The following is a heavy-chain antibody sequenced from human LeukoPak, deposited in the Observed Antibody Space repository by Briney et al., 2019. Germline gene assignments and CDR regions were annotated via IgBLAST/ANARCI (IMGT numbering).Heavy chain of an antibody. CDR2: IIPIFGTA. CDR3: ARDSSEFRSLIPH. Sequence: ASVKVSCKASGGTFINYAISWVRQAPGQGLEWMGGIIPIFGTAKYAQKFQGRVTITADESTSTAYMELSSRRSEDTAVYYCARDSSEFRSLIPHWGQGTLVTVSS. J-gene: IGHJ1*01. V-gene: IGHV1-69*01. CDR1: GGTFINYA. D-gene: IGHD2-21*01.